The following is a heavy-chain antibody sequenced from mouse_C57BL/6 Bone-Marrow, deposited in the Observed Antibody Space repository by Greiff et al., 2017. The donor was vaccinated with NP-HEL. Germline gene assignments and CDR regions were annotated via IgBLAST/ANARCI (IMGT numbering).Heavy chain of an antibody. V-gene: IGHV6-6*01. Sequence: EVQLQESGGGLVQPGGSMKLSCAASGFTFSDAWMDWVRQSPETGLEWVAEIRNKANNHATYYAESVKGRFTISRDDSKSSVYLQRNSLRAEDTGIYYCKGGYDGFDYWGQGTTLTVSS. D-gene: IGHD2-2*01. CDR1: GFTFSDAW. CDR2: IRNKANNHAT. J-gene: IGHJ2*01. CDR3: KGGYDGFDY.